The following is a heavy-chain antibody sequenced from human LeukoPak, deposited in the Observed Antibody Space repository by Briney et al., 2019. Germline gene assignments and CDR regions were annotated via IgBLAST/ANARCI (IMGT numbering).Heavy chain of an antibody. CDR3: VRDRGALQYFDY. CDR1: GFTFRNHG. J-gene: IGHJ4*02. CDR2: IWYDGSNK. D-gene: IGHD2/OR15-2a*01. Sequence: PGGSLRLSCAASGFTFRNHGMHWIRQAPGKGLEWVAIIWYDGSNKYYAASVNGRFTISRDNSKNTLYLQMNSLRDDDTAVYYCVRDRGALQYFDYWGQGTWSPSPQ. V-gene: IGHV3-33*01.